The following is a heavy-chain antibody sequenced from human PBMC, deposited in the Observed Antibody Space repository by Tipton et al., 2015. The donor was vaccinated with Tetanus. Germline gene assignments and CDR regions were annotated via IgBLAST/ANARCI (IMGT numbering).Heavy chain of an antibody. V-gene: IGHV4-59*01. CDR3: ARANYEYPKKGPFDS. CDR1: GFTFSNFG. D-gene: IGHD3-3*01. CDR2: ISGSGTS. J-gene: IGHJ4*02. Sequence: LRLSCAASGFTFSNFGMHWVRQSPGKGLEWLAYISGSGTSNSNYFLKSRITMSRDTSNNQFSLRLISVTAADTAVYYCARANYEYPKKGPFDSWGQGTVVIVSS.